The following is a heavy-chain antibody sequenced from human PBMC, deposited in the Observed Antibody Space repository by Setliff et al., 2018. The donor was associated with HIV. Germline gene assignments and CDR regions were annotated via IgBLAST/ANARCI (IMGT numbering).Heavy chain of an antibody. CDR3: ARIFGDQGYYYGMDV. D-gene: IGHD3-3*01. V-gene: IGHV4-59*01. J-gene: IGHJ6*02. Sequence: KPSETLSLTCTVSGGSISSYYWSWIRQPPGKGLEWIGYIYYSGSTNYNPSLKSRVTISVDTSKNQFSLKLSSVIAADTAVYYCARIFGDQGYYYGMDVLGQGTTVTVSS. CDR1: GGSISSYY. CDR2: IYYSGST.